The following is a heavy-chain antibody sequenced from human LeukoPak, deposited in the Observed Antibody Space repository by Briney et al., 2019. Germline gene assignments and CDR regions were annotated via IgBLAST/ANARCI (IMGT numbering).Heavy chain of an antibody. D-gene: IGHD6-13*01. J-gene: IGHJ5*02. CDR1: GYSITSDYY. CDR2: IYHIGTT. Sequence: SETLPLTCTVSGYSITSDYYWAWIRQPPGKGLEWIGSIYHIGTTYKNPSLKSRVSISVDASKKQFSLTMRSVTAADTAVYYCAREGTHSSTWYHWFDPWGQGTLVSVSS. CDR3: AREGTHSSTWYHWFDP. V-gene: IGHV4-38-2*02.